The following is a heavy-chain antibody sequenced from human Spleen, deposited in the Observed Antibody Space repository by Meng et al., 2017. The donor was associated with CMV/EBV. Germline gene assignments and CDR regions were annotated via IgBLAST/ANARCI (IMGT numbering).Heavy chain of an antibody. CDR3: ARSDYYDSSGADPYFDY. D-gene: IGHD3-22*01. Sequence: VQLGRSGAEVKQPWDSQGISCKGSGYSCTSYWISWVRQMPGNGLEWMERIAPSDTYTNYSPSFQGHVTISADKSISTAYLQWSSLKASDTAMYYCARSDYYDSSGADPYFDYWGQGTLVTVSS. J-gene: IGHJ4*02. CDR1: GYSCTSYW. V-gene: IGHV5-10-1*01. CDR2: IAPSDTYT.